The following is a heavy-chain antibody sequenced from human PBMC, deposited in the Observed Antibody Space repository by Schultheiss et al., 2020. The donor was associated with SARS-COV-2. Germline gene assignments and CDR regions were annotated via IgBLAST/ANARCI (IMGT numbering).Heavy chain of an antibody. D-gene: IGHD3-3*01. Sequence: VGSLRLSCAASGFTFSSYAMHWVRQAPGKGLEWVAVISYDGSNKYYADSVKGRFTISRDNSKNTLYLQMNSLRAEDTAVYYCARAITIFGVVIDYYYGMDVWGQGTTVTVSS. CDR1: GFTFSSYA. CDR3: ARAITIFGVVIDYYYGMDV. CDR2: ISYDGSNK. V-gene: IGHV3-30*11. J-gene: IGHJ6*02.